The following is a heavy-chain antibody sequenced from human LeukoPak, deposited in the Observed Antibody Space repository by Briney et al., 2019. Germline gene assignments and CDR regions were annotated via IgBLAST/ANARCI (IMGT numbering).Heavy chain of an antibody. J-gene: IGHJ4*02. Sequence: GGSLRLSCAASGFIFNNYAMSWVRQAPGRGLEWVSTIRGSGESTHYADSVQGGFTISRDNSLYTMYLRMDSLRGDDTAVYYCAKDRISYTTSPGELSHWGQGSLVIVSS. V-gene: IGHV3-23*01. CDR3: AKDRISYTTSPGELSH. D-gene: IGHD3-10*01. CDR2: IRGSGEST. CDR1: GFIFNNYA.